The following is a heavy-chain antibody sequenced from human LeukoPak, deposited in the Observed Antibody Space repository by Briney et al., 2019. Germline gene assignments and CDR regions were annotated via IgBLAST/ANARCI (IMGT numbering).Heavy chain of an antibody. CDR1: GFTFSSHG. CDR2: IWYDGSKR. J-gene: IGHJ4*02. V-gene: IGHV3-33*01. D-gene: IGHD2-15*01. Sequence: LRLSCAASGFTFSSHGMHRVRQAPGKGLEWVAVIWYDGSKRHYADSVKGRFTISRDDSKNTLYLQMNSLRDEDTAVYYCARDPASSFDYWGQGTLVTVSS. CDR3: ARDPASSFDY.